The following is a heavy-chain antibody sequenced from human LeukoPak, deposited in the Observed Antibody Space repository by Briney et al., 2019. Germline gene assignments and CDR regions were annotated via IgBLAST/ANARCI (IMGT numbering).Heavy chain of an antibody. CDR3: ARRSGYSYGYGS. D-gene: IGHD5-18*01. CDR1: GGSISRSTYY. Sequence: SETLSLTCTVSGGSISRSTYYWGWIRQPPGKGLEWIGTISYSGSAYYNPSLKSRVTISVDTSKNQFSLKLSSVTAADTAVYFCARRSGYSYGYGSWGQGTLVTVSS. V-gene: IGHV4-39*01. CDR2: ISYSGSA. J-gene: IGHJ5*02.